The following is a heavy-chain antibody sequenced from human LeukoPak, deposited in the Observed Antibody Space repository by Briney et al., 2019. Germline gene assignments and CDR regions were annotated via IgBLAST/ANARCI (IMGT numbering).Heavy chain of an antibody. V-gene: IGHV3-30-3*01. D-gene: IGHD1-26*01. J-gene: IGHJ3*02. CDR1: GFTFSSYA. Sequence: AGGSLRLSCAASGFTFSSYAMHWVRQAPGKGLEWVAVISYDGSNKYYADSVKGRFTISRDNSKNTLYLQMNSLRAEDTAVYYCARGQGWELPQGAFDIWGQGTMVTVSS. CDR3: ARGQGWELPQGAFDI. CDR2: ISYDGSNK.